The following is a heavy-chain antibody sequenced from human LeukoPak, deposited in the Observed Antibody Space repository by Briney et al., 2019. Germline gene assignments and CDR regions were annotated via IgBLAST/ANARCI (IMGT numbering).Heavy chain of an antibody. CDR3: ARHLRYSGYDEPFDS. D-gene: IGHD5-12*01. J-gene: IGHJ4*02. Sequence: PGGSLRLSCAVSGFTFSDYYMSWIRQAPGKGLEWVSYISSSGSTIYYADSVKGRFTISRDNAKNSLYLQMNSLRAEDTAVYYCARHLRYSGYDEPFDSWGQGTLVTVSA. V-gene: IGHV3-11*01. CDR2: ISSSGSTI. CDR1: GFTFSDYY.